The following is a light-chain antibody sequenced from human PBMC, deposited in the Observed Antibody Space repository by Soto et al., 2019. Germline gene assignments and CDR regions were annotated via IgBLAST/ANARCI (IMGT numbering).Light chain of an antibody. Sequence: QAVVTQPPSVSGPPGQRVTISCTGSRSNIGAGFHVHWYQQLPGTAPKLLIYANSNRPSGVPDRFSGSKSGTSASLAITGLQAEDEADYYCQSYDSSLSGSVFGGGTKLTVL. V-gene: IGLV1-40*01. CDR1: RSNIGAGFH. J-gene: IGLJ2*01. CDR3: QSYDSSLSGSV. CDR2: ANS.